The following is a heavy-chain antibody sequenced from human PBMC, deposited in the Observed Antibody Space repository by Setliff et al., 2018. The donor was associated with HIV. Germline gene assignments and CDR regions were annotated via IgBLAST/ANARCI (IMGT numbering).Heavy chain of an antibody. Sequence: SLRLSCTASGFTFGDNFGDNAMSWVRQAPGKGLEWVGFIRSKAYGGTTEYAASVKGRFTISRDDSKSIAYLQMNSLKTEDTAVYYCTRGGGYYNFWSGYSPVYYYGMDVWGQGTTVTVSS. J-gene: IGHJ6*02. CDR2: IRSKAYGGTT. V-gene: IGHV3-49*04. D-gene: IGHD3-3*01. CDR3: TRGGGYYNFWSGYSPVYYYGMDV. CDR1: GFTFGDNFGDNA.